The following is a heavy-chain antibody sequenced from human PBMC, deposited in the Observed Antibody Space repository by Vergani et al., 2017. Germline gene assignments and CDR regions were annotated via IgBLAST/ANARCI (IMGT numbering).Heavy chain of an antibody. CDR3: AKERGGYCSSTTPCYYYGMDV. Sequence: EVQLVESGGGLVKPGGSLRLSCAASGFTFSSYSMNWVRQAPGKGLEWVSSISSSSSYIYYADSVKGRFTISRDNAKKSLYLQMNSLRAEDTAVYYCAKERGGYCSSTTPCYYYGMDVWGQGP. CDR1: GFTFSSYS. D-gene: IGHD2-2*01. CDR2: ISSSSSYI. J-gene: IGHJ6*02. V-gene: IGHV3-21*01.